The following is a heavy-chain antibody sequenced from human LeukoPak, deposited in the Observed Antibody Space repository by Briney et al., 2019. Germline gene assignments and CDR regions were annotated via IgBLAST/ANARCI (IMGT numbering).Heavy chain of an antibody. J-gene: IGHJ4*02. CDR3: ARVSSNKESDY. CDR2: ISSSSSTI. CDR1: GFTFSSYS. Sequence: GGSLRLSCAASGFTFSSYSMNWVRQAPGKGLEWVSYISSSSSTIYYADSVKGRFTISRDNAKNSLYLQMNSLRAEDTAVYYCARVSSNKESDYWGQGTLVTVSS. D-gene: IGHD4-11*01. V-gene: IGHV3-48*01.